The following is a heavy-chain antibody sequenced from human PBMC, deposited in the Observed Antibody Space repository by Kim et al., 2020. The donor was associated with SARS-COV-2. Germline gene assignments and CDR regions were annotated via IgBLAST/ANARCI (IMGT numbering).Heavy chain of an antibody. V-gene: IGHV3-9*01. CDR1: GFTFDDYA. Sequence: GGSLRLSCAASGFTFDDYAMHWVRQAPGKGLEWVSGISWNSGSIGYADSVKGRFTISRDNAKNSLYLQMNSLRAEDTALYYCAKDNDYGDYVEYFQHWG. CDR3: AKDNDYGDYVEYFQH. CDR2: ISWNSGSI. J-gene: IGHJ1*01. D-gene: IGHD4-17*01.